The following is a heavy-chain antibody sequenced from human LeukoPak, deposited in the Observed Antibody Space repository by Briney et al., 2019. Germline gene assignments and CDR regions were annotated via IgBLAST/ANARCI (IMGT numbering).Heavy chain of an antibody. V-gene: IGHV4-59*01. D-gene: IGHD3-10*01. Sequence: PSETLSLTCTVSGGSISSYYWSWIRQPPGKGLEWIGYIYYSGSTNYNPSLKSRVTISVDTSKNQFSLKLSFVTAADTAAYYCARADYYGSGSYLQNFDYWGQGTLVTVSS. CDR1: GGSISSYY. CDR3: ARADYYGSGSYLQNFDY. CDR2: IYYSGST. J-gene: IGHJ4*02.